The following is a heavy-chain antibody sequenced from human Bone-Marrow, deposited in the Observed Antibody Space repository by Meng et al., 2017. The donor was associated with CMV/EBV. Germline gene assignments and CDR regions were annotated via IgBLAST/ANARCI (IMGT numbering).Heavy chain of an antibody. V-gene: IGHV3-49*04. CDR1: GFTSSAFS. Sequence: GESLKISCAASGFTSSAFSMNWVRQAPGKGLEWVGFIRSKAYGGTTEYAASVKGRFTISRDDSKSIAYLQMNSLKTEDTAVYYCTRDRTEYFDYWGQGTLVTVSS. J-gene: IGHJ4*02. CDR2: IRSKAYGGTT. D-gene: IGHD4-17*01. CDR3: TRDRTEYFDY.